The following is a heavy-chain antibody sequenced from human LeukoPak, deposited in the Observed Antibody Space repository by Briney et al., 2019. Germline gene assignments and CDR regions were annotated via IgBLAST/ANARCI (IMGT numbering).Heavy chain of an antibody. CDR3: ARDDGGNAFDY. D-gene: IGHD4-23*01. J-gene: IGHJ4*02. CDR2: TYCDGSKS. V-gene: IGHV3-74*01. CDR1: GFTFNAYW. Sequence: GGSLRLSCAASGFTFNAYWMHWIRLAPGKGLMWVARTYCDGSKSIYADSVKGRFTISRDNGKNTLYLQMNSLRVDDTAVYYCARDDGGNAFDYWGPGTVVTVSS.